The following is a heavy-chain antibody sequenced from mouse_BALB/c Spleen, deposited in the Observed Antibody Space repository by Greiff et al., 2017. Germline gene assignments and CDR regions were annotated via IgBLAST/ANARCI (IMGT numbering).Heavy chain of an antibody. CDR3: AREGDGKGYFDE. J-gene: IGHJ2*01. CDR1: GYTFTSYW. Sequence: QVQLKESGAELARPGASVKLSCKASGYTFTSYWMQWVKQRPGQGLEWIGAIYPGDGDTRYTQKFKGKATLTADKSSSTAYMQLSSLASEDSAVYYCAREGDGKGYFDEWGQGTTRTVAS. D-gene: IGHD2-1*01. V-gene: IGHV1-87*01. CDR2: IYPGDGDT.